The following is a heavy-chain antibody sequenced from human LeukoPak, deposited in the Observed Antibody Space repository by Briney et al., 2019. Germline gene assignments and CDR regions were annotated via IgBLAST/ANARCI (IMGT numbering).Heavy chain of an antibody. J-gene: IGHJ6*03. CDR2: IKQDGSDK. D-gene: IGHD1-26*01. V-gene: IGHV3-7*01. CDR1: GFTFRNNW. CDR3: ARDIVGATLYYYYYYYMDV. Sequence: GGSLRLSCAASGFTFRNNWMSWVHQAPGKGLEWVANIKQDGSDKNYVDSVKGRFTISRDNAKNSLYLQMNSLRAEDTAVYYCARDIVGATLYYYYYYYMDVWGKGTTVTISS.